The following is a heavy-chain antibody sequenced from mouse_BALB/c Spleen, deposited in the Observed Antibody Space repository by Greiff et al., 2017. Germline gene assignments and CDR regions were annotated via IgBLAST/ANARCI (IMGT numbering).Heavy chain of an antibody. D-gene: IGHD2-3*01. CDR3: ARGYDGYYPWFAY. J-gene: IGHJ3*01. CDR1: GFTFSSYA. CDR2: ISSGGST. V-gene: IGHV5-6-5*01. Sequence: EVKLVESGGGLVKPGGSLKLSCAASGFTFSSYAMSWVRQTPEKRLEWVASISSGGSTYYPDSVKGRFTISRDNARNILYLQMSSLRSEDTAMYYCARGYDGYYPWFAYWGQGTLVTVSA.